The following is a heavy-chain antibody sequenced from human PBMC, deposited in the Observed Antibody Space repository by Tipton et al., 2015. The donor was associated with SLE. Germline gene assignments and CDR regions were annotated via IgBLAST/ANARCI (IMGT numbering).Heavy chain of an antibody. CDR2: IRSKPYGGAS. CDR1: GFSFGDYG. J-gene: IGHJ4*02. V-gene: IGHV3-49*04. D-gene: IGHD2-15*01. Sequence: FTFGDSGFSFGDYGMGWVRQAPGKGLEWVAFIRSKPYGGASEYAASVRGRFTISRDDSNSIAYLQMNSLTPEDTAVYYCAVGGRYFDYWGQGTLVTVSS. CDR3: AVGGRYFDY.